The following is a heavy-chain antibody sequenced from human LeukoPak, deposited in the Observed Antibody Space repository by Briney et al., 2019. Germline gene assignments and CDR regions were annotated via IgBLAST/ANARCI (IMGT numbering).Heavy chain of an antibody. J-gene: IGHJ6*03. V-gene: IGHV3-66*02. CDR1: GFTVSSNY. CDR3: ARVPRGKIYMDV. CDR2: IYSGGST. D-gene: IGHD3-10*01. Sequence: GGSLRLSCAASGFTVSSNYMSWVRQAPGKGLEWVSVIYSGGSTYYADSVKGRFTISRDNLQMNSLRAKDTAVYYCARVPRGKIYMDVWGKGTTVTVSS.